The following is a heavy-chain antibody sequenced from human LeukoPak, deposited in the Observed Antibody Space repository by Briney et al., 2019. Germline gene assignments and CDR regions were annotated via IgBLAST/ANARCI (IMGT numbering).Heavy chain of an antibody. Sequence: KPSETLSLTCTVSGGSISSGSYYWSWIRQPPGKGLEWIGEINHSGCTNYNPSLKSRVTISVDTSKNQFSLKLSSVTAADTAVYYCATSGITMVRGAYNWFDPWGQGTLVTVSS. CDR2: INHSGCT. CDR3: ATSGITMVRGAYNWFDP. CDR1: GGSISSGSYY. D-gene: IGHD3-10*01. V-gene: IGHV4-39*07. J-gene: IGHJ5*02.